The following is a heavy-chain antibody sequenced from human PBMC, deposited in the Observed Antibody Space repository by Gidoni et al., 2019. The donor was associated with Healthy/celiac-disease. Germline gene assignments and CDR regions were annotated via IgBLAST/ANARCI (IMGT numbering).Heavy chain of an antibody. V-gene: IGHV3-23*01. CDR2: IRGSGGST. J-gene: IGHJ4*02. CDR3: AKVVSEQWPKGKSDY. D-gene: IGHD6-19*01. CDR1: GVTVSRYA. Sequence: EVQLLESGGGLVQPGGSLRLSCAASGVTVSRYALSWVRPAPGKGLEWVSAIRGSGGSTYYADSVKGRFTISRDNSKNTLYLQMNSLRAEDTAVYYCAKVVSEQWPKGKSDYWGQGTLVTVSS.